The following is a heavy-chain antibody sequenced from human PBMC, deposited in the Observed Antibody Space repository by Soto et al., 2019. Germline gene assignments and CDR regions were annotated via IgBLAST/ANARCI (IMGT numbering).Heavy chain of an antibody. CDR2: IWYDGSNK. CDR3: ARVGYYDSGSSINWFDP. Sequence: GGSLRLSCAASGFTFSSYVMHWVRQAPGKGLEWVAVIWYDGSNKYYADSVKGRFTISRDNSKNTLYLQMNSLRAEDTAVYYCARVGYYDSGSSINWFDPWGQGT. J-gene: IGHJ5*02. D-gene: IGHD3-10*01. CDR1: GFTFSSYV. V-gene: IGHV3-33*01.